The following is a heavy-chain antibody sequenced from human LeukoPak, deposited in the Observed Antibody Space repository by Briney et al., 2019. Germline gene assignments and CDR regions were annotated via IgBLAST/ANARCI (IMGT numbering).Heavy chain of an antibody. V-gene: IGHV5-51*01. CDR3: ARQSVDGRYTFDY. CDR2: INPRDSDT. D-gene: IGHD3-16*02. Sequence: GESLKISCQGSGYSFTSYWIGWVRQMPGKGLEWMGIINPRDSDTKYSPSFQGQVTISVDKSIGTAYLQWSSLKASDTAMYYCARQSVDGRYTFDYWGQGTLVTVSS. J-gene: IGHJ4*02. CDR1: GYSFTSYW.